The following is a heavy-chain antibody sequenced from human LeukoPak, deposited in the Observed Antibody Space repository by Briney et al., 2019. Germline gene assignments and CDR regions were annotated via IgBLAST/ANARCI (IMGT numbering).Heavy chain of an antibody. CDR2: INRSRVS. CDR1: GESSSGYS. J-gene: IGHJ6*03. Sequence: PSETLSLTCAVYGESSSGYSYGWIRQSPGKGLEWIGDINRSRVSNYNPSLKSRVTISVDTSRNQFSLELRSVAAADTAVYYCVRIYYYVDVWGEGTTVTVSS. V-gene: IGHV4-34*01. CDR3: VRIYYYVDV.